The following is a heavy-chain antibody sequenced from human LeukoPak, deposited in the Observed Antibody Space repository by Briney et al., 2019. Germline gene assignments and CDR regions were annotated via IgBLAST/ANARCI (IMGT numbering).Heavy chain of an antibody. J-gene: IGHJ4*02. Sequence: ASVKVSCKASGYNFNDFGVTWVRQAPGQGLEWMGWISALTGNTNYAQKLQGRVTMTTDTSTSTAYMELRSLRSDDTAVYYCAREYCSGGSCYSGYWGQGTLVTVSS. D-gene: IGHD2-15*01. V-gene: IGHV1-18*01. CDR2: ISALTGNT. CDR3: AREYCSGGSCYSGY. CDR1: GYNFNDFG.